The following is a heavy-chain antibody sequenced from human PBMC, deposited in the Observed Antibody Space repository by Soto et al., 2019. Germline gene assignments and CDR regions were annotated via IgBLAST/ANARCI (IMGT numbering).Heavy chain of an antibody. J-gene: IGHJ3*02. CDR1: GFTFSTHA. V-gene: IGHV3-30-3*01. D-gene: IGHD2-2*01. CDR3: AGEGGGGLTITAFDI. Sequence: QVQLVESGGGVVQPGRSLRVSCTASGFTFSTHAMHWLRQAPGKGLEWVAVTSYDGSNKLYTDSVKGRFTISIDNSKNPLYLQRNSLRPEDAAGYYCAGEGGGGLTITAFDIWGQGTMVTVSS. CDR2: TSYDGSNK.